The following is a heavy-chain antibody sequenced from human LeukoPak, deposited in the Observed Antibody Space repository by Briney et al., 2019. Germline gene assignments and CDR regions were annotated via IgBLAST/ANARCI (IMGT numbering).Heavy chain of an antibody. CDR3: ARDRGYCSGGFCSYVDY. CDR2: IYHSGSF. Sequence: PSETLSLTCAVSGGSINSVGYSWSWIRQPPGKGQEWIGYIYHSGSFLYNPSLKSRVIISLEKSKNQFSLQLSSVTAADTAVYFCARDRGYCSGGFCSYVDYWGQGILVTVSS. D-gene: IGHD2-15*01. CDR1: GGSINSVGYS. V-gene: IGHV4-30-2*01. J-gene: IGHJ4*02.